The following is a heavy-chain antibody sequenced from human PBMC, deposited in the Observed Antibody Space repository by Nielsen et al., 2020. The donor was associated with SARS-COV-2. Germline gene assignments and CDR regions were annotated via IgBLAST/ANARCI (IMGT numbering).Heavy chain of an antibody. Sequence: PLSLTCSVSGDSIRNSRYYWTWVRQPPGRGPEWIGNIHYTGSANYSPSLKSRLSMSLEASRNQFSLSVKSMTAADSAEYYCVRDTLAHGLDVWGQGITVTVSS. CDR2: IHYTGSA. J-gene: IGHJ6*02. CDR1: GDSIRNSRYY. V-gene: IGHV4-31*03. CDR3: VRDTLAHGLDV.